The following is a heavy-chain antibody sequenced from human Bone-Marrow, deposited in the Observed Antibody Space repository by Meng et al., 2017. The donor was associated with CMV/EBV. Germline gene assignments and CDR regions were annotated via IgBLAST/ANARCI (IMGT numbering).Heavy chain of an antibody. Sequence: GGSLRLSCAASGFTFSNYWMSWVRQAPGKGPEWVANIKQDGSEIHYVDSVEGRFTISRDNAQNSLYLQMNSLRAEDTAVYYCARDGGEVTGMDVWGQGTTVTVSS. CDR2: IKQDGSEI. V-gene: IGHV3-7*01. CDR3: ARDGGEVTGMDV. CDR1: GFTFSNYW. D-gene: IGHD3-10*01. J-gene: IGHJ6*02.